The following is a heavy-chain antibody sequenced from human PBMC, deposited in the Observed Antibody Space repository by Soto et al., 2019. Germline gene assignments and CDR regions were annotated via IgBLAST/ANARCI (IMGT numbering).Heavy chain of an antibody. V-gene: IGHV1-24*01. CDR2: FDPEDGET. D-gene: IGHD6-19*01. J-gene: IGHJ4*02. CDR3: ATPKGGSGWSFYDY. Sequence: GASVKVSCKVSGYTLTELSMHWVRQAPGKGLEWMGGFDPEDGETIYAQKFQGRVTMTEDASTDTAYMELSSLRSEDTAVYYCATPKGGSGWSFYDYWGQGTLVTVSS. CDR1: GYTLTELS.